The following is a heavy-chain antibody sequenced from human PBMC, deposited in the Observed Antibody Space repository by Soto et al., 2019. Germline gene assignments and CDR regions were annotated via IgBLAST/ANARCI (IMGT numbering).Heavy chain of an antibody. V-gene: IGHV4-34*01. CDR2: INHSGST. J-gene: IGHJ4*02. Sequence: SETLSLTCAVYGGSFSGYYWSWIRQPPGKGLEWIGEINHSGSTNYNPSLKSRVTISVDTSKNQFSLKLSSVTAADTAVYYCARGVSYSSSWYGWNYFDYWGQGTLVTSPQ. D-gene: IGHD6-13*01. CDR1: GGSFSGYY. CDR3: ARGVSYSSSWYGWNYFDY.